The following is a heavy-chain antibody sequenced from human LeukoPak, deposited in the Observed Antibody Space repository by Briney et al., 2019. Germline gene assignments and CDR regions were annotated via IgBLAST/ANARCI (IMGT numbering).Heavy chain of an antibody. D-gene: IGHD3-3*01. J-gene: IGHJ5*02. CDR2: ISGRVTNT. Sequence: PGGSLTLSCAASGFTFSDYAMSWVRQAPGKGLEWVSAISGRVTNTYYADSVKGRFTISRDNSKTTLYLQMNSLRAEDTAVYYCAKDVITIFRVGDNWFDPWGQGTLVTVSS. CDR3: AKDVITIFRVGDNWFDP. CDR1: GFTFSDYA. V-gene: IGHV3-23*01.